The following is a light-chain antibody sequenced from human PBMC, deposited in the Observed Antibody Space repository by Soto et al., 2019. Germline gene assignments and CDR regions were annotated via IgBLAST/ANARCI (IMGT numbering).Light chain of an antibody. V-gene: IGLV2-23*01. CDR1: SSDVGSYNL. CDR2: EGS. CDR3: CSYAGSMEG. J-gene: IGLJ1*01. Sequence: QSALTQPASVSGSPGQSITISCTGTSSDVGSYNLVSWYQQHPGKAPKLMIYEGSKRPSGVSNRVSGSKAGNTASLTISGRQAEDEAEYDCCSYAGSMEGFGTGTKLTVL.